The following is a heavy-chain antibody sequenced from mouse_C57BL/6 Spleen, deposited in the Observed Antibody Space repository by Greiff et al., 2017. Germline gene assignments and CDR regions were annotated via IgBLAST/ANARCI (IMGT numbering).Heavy chain of an antibody. D-gene: IGHD1-1*01. CDR3: GKHIATEGFAY. CDR1: GFSLTSYG. CDR2: IWGGGSR. J-gene: IGHJ3*01. Sequence: QVQLKESGPGLVAPSQSLSITCTASGFSLTSYGVDWVRQPPGKGLEWLGVIWGGGSRNYNTAPLSGLSISKDNSKTQVFLKMNSQQTDDTAMYYCGKHIATEGFAYWGQGTLVTVSA. V-gene: IGHV2-9*01.